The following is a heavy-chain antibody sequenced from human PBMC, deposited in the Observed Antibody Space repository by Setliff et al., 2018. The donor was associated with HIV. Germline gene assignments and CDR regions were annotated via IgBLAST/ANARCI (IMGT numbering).Heavy chain of an antibody. J-gene: IGHJ4*02. Sequence: ASVKVSCKASGYTFTSYAMHWVRQAPGQRLEWMGWINAGNGSTYYADSVKGRFTISRDNSKSTVYLQMGSLRAEDMAVYYCARVRVAAVAPYFDFWGQGALVTVSS. D-gene: IGHD6-13*01. CDR3: ARVRVAAVAPYFDF. V-gene: IGHV1-3*01. CDR1: GYTFTSYA. CDR2: INAGNGST.